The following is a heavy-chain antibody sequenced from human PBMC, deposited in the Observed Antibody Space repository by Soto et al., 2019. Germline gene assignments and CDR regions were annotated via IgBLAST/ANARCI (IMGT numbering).Heavy chain of an antibody. CDR3: ARGPRSGSYSVDGFDV. Sequence: PSETLSLTCVVSGASLSTSNWWSWVRQPPGKGLEWIGEIYHTGSASYSPSLKSRLSMSIDKSKNQFSLRLTDVTAADTAKYYCARGPRSGSYSVDGFDVWGQGTVVTVS. V-gene: IGHV4-4*02. CDR2: IYHTGSA. D-gene: IGHD1-26*01. J-gene: IGHJ3*01. CDR1: GASLSTSNW.